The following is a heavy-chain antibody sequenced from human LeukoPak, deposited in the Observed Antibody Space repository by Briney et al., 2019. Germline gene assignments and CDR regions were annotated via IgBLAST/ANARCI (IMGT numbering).Heavy chain of an antibody. CDR1: GGSISSSSYY. D-gene: IGHD6-13*01. CDR2: IYYSGST. V-gene: IGHV4-39*07. CDR3: ARARIAAAGTSSYMDV. Sequence: SETLSLTCTVSGGSISSSSYYWGWIRQPPGKGLEWIGSIYYSGSTNYNPSLKSRVTISVDTSKNQFSLKLSSVTAADTAVYYCARARIAAAGTSSYMDVWGKGTTVTVSS. J-gene: IGHJ6*03.